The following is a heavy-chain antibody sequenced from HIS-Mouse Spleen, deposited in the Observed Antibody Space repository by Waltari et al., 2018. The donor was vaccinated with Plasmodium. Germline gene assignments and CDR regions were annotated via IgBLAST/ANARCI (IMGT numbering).Heavy chain of an antibody. CDR3: ARGRVLGTSSGYFDL. Sequence: QVQLQQWGAGLLKPSETLSLTCAVYGGSFSGYYWSWIRQPPGKGLEWIGEINHSGSTNDNPSLKSRVTISVDTSKNQCSLKLSSVTAADTAVYYCARGRVLGTSSGYFDLWGRGTLVTVSS. V-gene: IGHV4-34*01. D-gene: IGHD3-10*01. CDR2: INHSGST. J-gene: IGHJ2*01. CDR1: GGSFSGYY.